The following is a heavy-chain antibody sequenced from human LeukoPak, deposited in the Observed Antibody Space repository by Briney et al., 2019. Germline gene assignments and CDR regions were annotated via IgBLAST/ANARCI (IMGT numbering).Heavy chain of an antibody. Sequence: KVSCKASGYSFTSYWIGWVRQMPGKGLKWMGMIYPGDSDARYSPSFQGQVTISADKSISTAYLQWSSLKASDTAMYYCARRRDLYSGSYYPFDYWGQGTLVTVSS. CDR2: IYPGDSDA. D-gene: IGHD1-26*01. J-gene: IGHJ4*02. CDR1: GYSFTSYW. CDR3: ARRRDLYSGSYYPFDY. V-gene: IGHV5-51*01.